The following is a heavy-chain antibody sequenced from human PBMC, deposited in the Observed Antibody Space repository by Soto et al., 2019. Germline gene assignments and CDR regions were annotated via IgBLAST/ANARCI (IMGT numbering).Heavy chain of an antibody. Sequence: GGSLRLSCAASGFIFSSYAMSWVRQAPGKGLEWVSAISGSDDVTYYADSVKGRFTISRDNSKNTLYLQLNSLRAEDAALYYCANEPPKYSASHYPCIWGQGTMVTVSS. D-gene: IGHD5-12*01. J-gene: IGHJ3*02. CDR2: ISGSDDVT. V-gene: IGHV3-23*01. CDR1: GFIFSSYA. CDR3: ANEPPKYSASHYPCI.